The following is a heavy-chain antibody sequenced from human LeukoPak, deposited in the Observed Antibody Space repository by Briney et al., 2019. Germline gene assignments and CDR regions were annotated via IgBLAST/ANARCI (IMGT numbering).Heavy chain of an antibody. J-gene: IGHJ4*02. V-gene: IGHV4-59*01. CDR2: IYYSGST. CDR1: GGSISSYY. CDR3: AKAYSYYYGSGSRIGLDY. D-gene: IGHD3-10*01. Sequence: PSETLSLTCTVSGGSISSYYWSWIRQPPGKGLEWIGYIYYSGSTNYNPSLKSRVTISVDTSKNQFSLKLSSVTAADTAVYYCAKAYSYYYGSGSRIGLDYWGQGTLVTVSS.